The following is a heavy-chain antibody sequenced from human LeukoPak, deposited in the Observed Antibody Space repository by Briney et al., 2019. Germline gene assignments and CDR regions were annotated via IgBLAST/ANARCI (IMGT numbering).Heavy chain of an antibody. D-gene: IGHD1-20*01. CDR3: AKVAYNWISYGPFDY. CDR1: GLTFSIYA. J-gene: IGHJ4*02. CDR2: ISGSGSST. V-gene: IGHV3-23*01. Sequence: PGGSLRLSCAASGLTFSIYAMTWVRQAPGQGLGWVSSISGSGSSTYYADSVKGRFTISRDNSKNSLYLQMNSLRAEDTALYYCAKVAYNWISYGPFDYWGQGTLVTVSS.